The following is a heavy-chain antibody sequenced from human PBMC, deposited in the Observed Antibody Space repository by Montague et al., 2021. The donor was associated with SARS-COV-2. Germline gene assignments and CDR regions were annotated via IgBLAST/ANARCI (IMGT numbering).Heavy chain of an antibody. CDR1: GASVGSSD. Sequence: SETLSLTCTVSGASVGSSDWGWIRQSPGKGLEWIGYFYSVGSTDYNPSLKSRATLSRDTSKNQFSLKVRSVTAADTAVYYCARETMTAGAFDIWGQGTMVTVSS. CDR2: FYSVGST. CDR3: ARETMTAGAFDI. V-gene: IGHV4-59*02. J-gene: IGHJ3*02. D-gene: IGHD6-13*01.